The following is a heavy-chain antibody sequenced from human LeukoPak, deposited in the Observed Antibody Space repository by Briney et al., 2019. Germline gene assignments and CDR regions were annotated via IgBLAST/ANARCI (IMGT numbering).Heavy chain of an antibody. CDR2: IKPDGSAE. Sequence: GGSLRLSCATSGFTFSSNWMSWVRHAPGRGLGWVANIKPDGSAEYYAASVKGRFTVSRDNAKNSLYLQMNSLRVEDTAVYYCARANNSSWHNWGQGTLVTVSS. CDR1: GFTFSSNW. V-gene: IGHV3-7*01. CDR3: ARANNSSWHN. D-gene: IGHD6-13*01. J-gene: IGHJ4*02.